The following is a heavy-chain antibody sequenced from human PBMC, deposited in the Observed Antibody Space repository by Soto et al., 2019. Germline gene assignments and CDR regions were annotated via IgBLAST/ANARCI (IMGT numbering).Heavy chain of an antibody. CDR1: GGSISSYY. D-gene: IGHD3-10*01. Sequence: SETLSLTCTVSGGSISSYYWSWTRQPPGKGLEWIGYIYYSGSTNYNPSLKSRVTISVDTSKNQFSLKLSSVTAADTAVYYCARAYGSGSYHPIRVWGQGTTVTVSS. CDR2: IYYSGST. V-gene: IGHV4-59*01. CDR3: ARAYGSGSYHPIRV. J-gene: IGHJ6*02.